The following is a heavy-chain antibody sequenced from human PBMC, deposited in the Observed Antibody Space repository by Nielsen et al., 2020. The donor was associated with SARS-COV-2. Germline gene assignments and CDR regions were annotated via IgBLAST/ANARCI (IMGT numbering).Heavy chain of an antibody. J-gene: IGHJ4*02. D-gene: IGHD2-2*01. CDR1: GYIFRSYA. Sequence: ASVKVSCKASGYIFRSYALNWVRQAPGQGLEWMGWINTNIGNPTYAQGFTGRFVFSLDTSVSTAYLQISSLKAEDTAVYYCARARCSGTSCYIDHWGQGTLVTVSS. CDR3: ARARCSGTSCYIDH. V-gene: IGHV7-4-1*02. CDR2: INTNIGNP.